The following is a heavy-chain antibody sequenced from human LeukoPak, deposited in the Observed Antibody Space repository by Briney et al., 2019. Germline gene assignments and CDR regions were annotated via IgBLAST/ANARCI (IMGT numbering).Heavy chain of an antibody. CDR2: IYYSGST. D-gene: IGHD2-15*01. CDR3: ARAGPDIVVVVAASRDWFDP. CDR1: GGSISSGGYY. Sequence: SQTLSLTCTVSGGSISSGGYYWSWIRQHPGKGLEWIGYIYYSGSTYYNPSLKSRVTISVDTSKNQFSLKLSSVTAADTAVYYCARAGPDIVVVVAASRDWFDPWGQGTLVTVSS. J-gene: IGHJ5*02. V-gene: IGHV4-31*03.